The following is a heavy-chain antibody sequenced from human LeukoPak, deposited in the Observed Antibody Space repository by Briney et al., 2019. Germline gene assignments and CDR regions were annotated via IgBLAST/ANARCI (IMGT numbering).Heavy chain of an antibody. V-gene: IGHV1-69*13. CDR3: ARDLSSGWSGASGNPDYYYGMDV. CDR2: IIPIFGTA. D-gene: IGHD6-19*01. CDR1: GGTFSSYA. Sequence: ASVKVSCKASGGTFSSYAISWVRQAPGQGLEWMGGIIPIFGTANYAQKFQGRVTITADESTSTAYMELSSLRSKDTAVYYCARDLSSGWSGASGNPDYYYGMDVWGQGTTVTVSS. J-gene: IGHJ6*02.